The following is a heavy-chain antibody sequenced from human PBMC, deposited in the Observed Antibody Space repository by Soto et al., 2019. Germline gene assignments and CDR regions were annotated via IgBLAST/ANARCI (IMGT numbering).Heavy chain of an antibody. V-gene: IGHV4-31*03. Sequence: QVQLQESGPGLVKPSQTLSLTCTVSGGSISSGGYYWSWVRQHPGKGLEWIGYIHYMGSTYYNPSLKSRFTISRDTSQNQCSLRLRSVTAADTAVYYCAGDDYIKRNYYYYGLDVWGQGTTVTGSS. J-gene: IGHJ6*02. CDR3: AGDDYIKRNYYYYGLDV. CDR1: GGSISSGGYY. D-gene: IGHD4-4*01. CDR2: IHYMGST.